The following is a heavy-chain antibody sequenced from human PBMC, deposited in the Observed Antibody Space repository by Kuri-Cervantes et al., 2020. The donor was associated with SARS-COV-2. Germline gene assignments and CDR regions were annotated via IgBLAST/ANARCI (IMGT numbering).Heavy chain of an antibody. V-gene: IGHV4-38-2*02. J-gene: IGHJ4*02. Sequence: GSLRLSCTVSGGSISSYYWSWIRQPPGKGLEWIGSIYHSGSTYYNPSLKSRVTISVDTSKNQFSLKLSSVTAADTAVYYCARDSHRSGYLYYFDYWGQGTLVTVSS. CDR3: ARDSHRSGYLYYFDY. CDR1: GGSISSYY. D-gene: IGHD3-3*01. CDR2: IYHSGST.